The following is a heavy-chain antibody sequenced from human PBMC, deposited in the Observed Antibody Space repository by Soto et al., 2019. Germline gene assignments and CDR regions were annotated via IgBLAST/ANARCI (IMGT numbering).Heavy chain of an antibody. Sequence: EVQLVESGGGLVQRGGSLRLSCAASGFTFSSYWMHWVRQAPGKGLEWVSGFSNDASTTRYADSVKGRFTISRDYARNTLHLQMNSLRSEDTAVYYCARGSSCYRVHYLDVWGKGTTVTVSS. J-gene: IGHJ6*03. CDR2: FSNDASTT. CDR3: ARGSSCYRVHYLDV. CDR1: GFTFSSYW. D-gene: IGHD6-13*01. V-gene: IGHV3-74*01.